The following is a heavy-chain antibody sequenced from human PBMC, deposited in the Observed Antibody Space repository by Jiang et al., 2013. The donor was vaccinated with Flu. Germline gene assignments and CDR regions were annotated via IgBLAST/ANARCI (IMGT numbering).Heavy chain of an antibody. CDR1: GGSITSGTYY. D-gene: IGHD5-12*01. CDR2: IYHWEH. V-gene: IGHV4-61*02. Sequence: GSGLVKPSQTLSLTCTVSGGSITSGTYYWTWIRQPAGEGAGVDWPYIYHWEHRLSTPSLESRVTISLDTSKNQFSLNLDSVTAADTAVYYCARAAGSGYMRNYFVLLGPGSPSHRLV. CDR3: ARAAGSGYMRNYFVL. J-gene: IGHJ4*02.